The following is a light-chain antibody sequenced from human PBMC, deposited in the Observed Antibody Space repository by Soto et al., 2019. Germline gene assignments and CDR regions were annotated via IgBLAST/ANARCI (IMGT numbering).Light chain of an antibody. CDR1: QDISIY. Sequence: DIQMTQSPSSLSASLGDRLTISCQASQDISIYLKWYQHKPGKPPKLLIYDASDLEAGVPSRFSGSGSETDFTFTITSLQPEDVATYYCQHYDHPPLTCGGGTKVEIK. J-gene: IGKJ4*01. CDR2: DAS. V-gene: IGKV1-33*01. CDR3: QHYDHPPLT.